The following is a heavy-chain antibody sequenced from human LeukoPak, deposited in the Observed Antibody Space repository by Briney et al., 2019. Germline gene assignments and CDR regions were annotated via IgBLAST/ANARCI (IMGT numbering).Heavy chain of an antibody. Sequence: SETMSLTCTVSGGSISSRAYYWSWIRQHPGKGPEWIGYIYYSGSTYYNPSLKSRVIISLNTSKTQFSLKLSSVTAADTAVYYCARDFHDFWSGPLYNWFDPWGQGTLVTVSS. CDR1: GGSISSRAYY. CDR2: IYYSGST. J-gene: IGHJ5*02. D-gene: IGHD3-3*01. CDR3: ARDFHDFWSGPLYNWFDP. V-gene: IGHV4-31*03.